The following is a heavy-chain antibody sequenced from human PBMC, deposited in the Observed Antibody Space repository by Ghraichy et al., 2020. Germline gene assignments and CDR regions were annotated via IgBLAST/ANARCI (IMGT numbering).Heavy chain of an antibody. CDR3: AKYDGYNVLDQ. V-gene: IGHV3-23*01. CDR2: IIPSGSTT. J-gene: IGHJ4*02. D-gene: IGHD5-24*01. Sequence: GGSLRLSCKASGFTFSSYPMNWVRQAPGKGLEWVTAIIPSGSTTYYADSVKGRLTISRDNSKNTLYLEMNSLRAEDTALYYCAKYDGYNVLDQWGQGTLVTVSS. CDR1: GFTFSSYP.